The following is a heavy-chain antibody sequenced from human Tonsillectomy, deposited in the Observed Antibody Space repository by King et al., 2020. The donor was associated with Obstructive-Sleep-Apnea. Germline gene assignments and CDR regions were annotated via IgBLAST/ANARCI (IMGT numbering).Heavy chain of an antibody. V-gene: IGHV3-11*01. CDR2: ISHSLSAM. D-gene: IGHD2-21*02. CDR3: ARGVTSYQYFDY. J-gene: IGHJ4*02. CDR1: GFTFSDYY. Sequence: VKLVESGGGLVKPGGSLRLSCEASGFTFSDYYMSWIRQAPGRGLEWVSYISHSLSAMYYADSVKGRFTISRDNAKNSLYLQMDSLRVEDTAVYYCARGVTSYQYFDYWGQGTLVTVSS.